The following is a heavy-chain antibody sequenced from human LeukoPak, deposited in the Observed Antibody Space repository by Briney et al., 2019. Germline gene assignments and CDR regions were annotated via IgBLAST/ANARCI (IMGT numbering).Heavy chain of an antibody. Sequence: GGSLCLSCAPSGLTFSTFAMTWVRHAPGKGLEWVSLISGRGGIIYYADSVNGRFTISRDNSKNTLYLQMHSLRAEDTAVYYCAARPGEVAVPFDYWGQGTLVTVSS. D-gene: IGHD2-15*01. J-gene: IGHJ4*02. CDR1: GLTFSTFA. CDR3: AARPGEVAVPFDY. V-gene: IGHV3-23*01. CDR2: ISGRGGII.